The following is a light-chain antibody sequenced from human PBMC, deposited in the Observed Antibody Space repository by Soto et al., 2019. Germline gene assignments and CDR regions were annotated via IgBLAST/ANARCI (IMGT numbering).Light chain of an antibody. Sequence: DIVMTQSPDSLAVSLGERATINCKSSQSVLYSSDNKNYLAWYQQKPGQSPKLLFYWASTRESGVPAGFSGSGSGTDFSLTISSLQAEDVAVYFCQQYYKTPLTFGGGTKVEIK. CDR2: WAS. J-gene: IGKJ4*01. CDR1: QSVLYSSDNKNY. CDR3: QQYYKTPLT. V-gene: IGKV4-1*01.